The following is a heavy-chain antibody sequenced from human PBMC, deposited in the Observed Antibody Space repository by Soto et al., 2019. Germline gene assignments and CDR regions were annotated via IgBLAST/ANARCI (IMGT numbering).Heavy chain of an antibody. Sequence: EVQLLESGGGLVQPGGSLRLSCAASGFTFSSYAMSWVRQAPGKGLEWVSAISGSGGSTYYADSVKGRFTISRDNSKNTLYLQMISLRAEDTAVYYCAKARLGCSCYFDYWGQGTLVTVSS. CDR2: ISGSGGST. CDR1: GFTFSSYA. D-gene: IGHD2-15*01. J-gene: IGHJ4*02. V-gene: IGHV3-23*01. CDR3: AKARLGCSCYFDY.